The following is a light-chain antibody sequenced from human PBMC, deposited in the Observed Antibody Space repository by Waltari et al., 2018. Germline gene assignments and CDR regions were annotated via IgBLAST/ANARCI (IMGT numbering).Light chain of an antibody. CDR3: QHYLRLPVT. CDR2: GAA. J-gene: IGKJ1*01. CDR1: QSVSRA. Sequence: EIVLTQSPGTLSLSLGERATVSCRASQSVSRALAWYQQKPGHAPILLIYGAATWATGSPDRFISSGSGTDFSLTISRLEPDDFAVYYCQHYLRLPVTFGQGTTVEI. V-gene: IGKV3-20*01.